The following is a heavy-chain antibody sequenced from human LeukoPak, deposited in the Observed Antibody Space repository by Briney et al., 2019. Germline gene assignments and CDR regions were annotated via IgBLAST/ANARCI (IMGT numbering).Heavy chain of an antibody. CDR2: IKQDGSEK. CDR1: GFTFSSYW. Sequence: SGGSLRLSCAASGFTFSSYWMSWVRQAPGKGLEWVANIKQDGSEKYYVDFVKGRFTISRDNAKNSLYLQMNSLRAEDTAVYYCARIRYQLLRDNWFDPWGQGTLVTVSS. V-gene: IGHV3-7*03. D-gene: IGHD2-2*01. CDR3: ARIRYQLLRDNWFDP. J-gene: IGHJ5*02.